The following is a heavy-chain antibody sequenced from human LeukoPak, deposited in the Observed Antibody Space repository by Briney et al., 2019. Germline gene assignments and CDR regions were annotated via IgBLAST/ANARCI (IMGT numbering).Heavy chain of an antibody. J-gene: IGHJ4*02. CDR3: ARDNGYCSSTSCYEDFDY. CDR2: IIPIFGTA. D-gene: IGHD2-2*03. Sequence: GASVKVSCKASGGTFSSYAISWVRQAPGQGLGWMGGIIPIFGTANYAQKFQGRVTITADESTSTAYMELSSLRPEDTAVCYCARDNGYCSSTSCYEDFDYWGQGTLVTVSS. V-gene: IGHV1-69*13. CDR1: GGTFSSYA.